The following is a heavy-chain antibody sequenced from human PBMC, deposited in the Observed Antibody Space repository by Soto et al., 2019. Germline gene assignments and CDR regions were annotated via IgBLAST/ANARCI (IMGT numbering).Heavy chain of an antibody. CDR1: GGTFSSYA. D-gene: IGHD6-6*01. CDR2: IIPIFGTA. Sequence: QVQLVQSGAEVKKPGSSVKVSCKASGGTFSSYAISWVRQAPGQGREWMGGIIPIFGTANYAQKFQGRVTNTAEETTGTAYMGLGSLSSGDTAVFYCARERRSSGRGGGMDVWGQGTTVTVSS. J-gene: IGHJ6*02. CDR3: ARERRSSGRGGGMDV. V-gene: IGHV1-69*01.